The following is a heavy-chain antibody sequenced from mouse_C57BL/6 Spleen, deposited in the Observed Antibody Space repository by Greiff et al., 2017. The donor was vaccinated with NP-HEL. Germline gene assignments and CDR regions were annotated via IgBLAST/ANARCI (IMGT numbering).Heavy chain of an antibody. D-gene: IGHD3-2*01. V-gene: IGHV5-6*02. J-gene: IGHJ4*01. CDR1: GFTFSSYG. CDR3: ARHEDNYYAMDY. CDR2: ISSGGSYT. Sequence: DVKLVESGGDLVKPGGSLKLSCAASGFTFSSYGMSWVRQTPDKRLEWVATISSGGSYTYYPDSVKGRFTISRDNAKNTLYLQMSSLKSEDTAMYYCARHEDNYYAMDYWGQGTSVTVSS.